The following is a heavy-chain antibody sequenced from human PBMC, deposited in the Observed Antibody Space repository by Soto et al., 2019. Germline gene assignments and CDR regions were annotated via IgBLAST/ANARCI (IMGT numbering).Heavy chain of an antibody. V-gene: IGHV1-46*01. CDR1: GYTFTSYY. Sequence: ASVKVSCKASGYTFTSYYMHWVRQAPGQGLEWMGIINPSGGSTSYAQKFQGRVTMTRDTSTSTVYMELSSLRSEDTAVYYCARGVGLIVVVPAAIPLDYWGQGTLVTVPS. D-gene: IGHD2-2*02. CDR2: INPSGGST. J-gene: IGHJ4*02. CDR3: ARGVGLIVVVPAAIPLDY.